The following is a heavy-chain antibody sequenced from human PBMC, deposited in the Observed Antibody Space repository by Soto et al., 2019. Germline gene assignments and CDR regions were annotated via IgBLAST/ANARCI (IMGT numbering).Heavy chain of an antibody. CDR3: AKPAGLELYGYGDYERYYFDY. CDR2: VNSDGDTT. Sequence: PGGSLRLSCAASGFTFRNYWMHWVRQAPGKGLVWVSRVNSDGDTTYYADSVKGRFTISRDNAKNTLHLQMNSLRAEDTAVYYCAKPAGLELYGYGDYERYYFDYWGQGTLVTVSS. CDR1: GFTFRNYW. D-gene: IGHD4-17*01. V-gene: IGHV3-74*01. J-gene: IGHJ4*02.